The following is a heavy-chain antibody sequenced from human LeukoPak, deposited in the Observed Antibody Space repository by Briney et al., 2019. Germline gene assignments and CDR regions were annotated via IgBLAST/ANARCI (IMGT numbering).Heavy chain of an antibody. Sequence: PSETLSLTCTVSGYSISSGYYWSWIRQPPGKGLEWIGYIYYSGSTNYNPSLKSRVTISVDTSKNQFSLKLSSVTAADTAVYYCARDRGYYGSGSYYTGWFDPWGQGTLVTVSS. CDR1: GYSISSGYY. J-gene: IGHJ5*02. CDR3: ARDRGYYGSGSYYTGWFDP. D-gene: IGHD3-10*01. CDR2: IYYSGST. V-gene: IGHV4-61*01.